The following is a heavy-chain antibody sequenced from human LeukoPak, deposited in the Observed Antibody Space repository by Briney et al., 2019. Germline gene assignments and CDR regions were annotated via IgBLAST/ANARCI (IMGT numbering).Heavy chain of an antibody. CDR1: GYTFTSYD. D-gene: IGHD6-19*01. Sequence: GASVKVSCKASGYTFTSYDIHWVRQATGQGLEWMGWMNPNSGNTGYAQKFQGRVTMTRNTSISTAYMELSSLRSEDTAVYYCARGRFRQWLVVWFDPWGQGTLVTVSS. J-gene: IGHJ5*02. CDR2: MNPNSGNT. V-gene: IGHV1-8*01. CDR3: ARGRFRQWLVVWFDP.